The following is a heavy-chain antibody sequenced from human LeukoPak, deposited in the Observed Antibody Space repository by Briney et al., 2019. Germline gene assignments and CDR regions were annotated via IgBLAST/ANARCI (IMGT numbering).Heavy chain of an antibody. J-gene: IGHJ1*01. CDR1: GFTFSSYS. V-gene: IGHV3-21*01. CDR2: ISSSSSYI. D-gene: IGHD4-23*01. Sequence: GSLRLFCAASGFTFSSYSMNWVRQAPGEGLEWVSSISSSSSYIYYADSVKGRFTISRDNAKNSLYLQMNSLRAEDTAVYYCARERYGVNSGYFQHWGQGTLVTVSS. CDR3: ARERYGVNSGYFQH.